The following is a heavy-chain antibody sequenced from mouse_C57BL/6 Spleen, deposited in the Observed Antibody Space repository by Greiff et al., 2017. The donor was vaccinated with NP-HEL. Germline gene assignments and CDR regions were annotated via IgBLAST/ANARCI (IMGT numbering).Heavy chain of an antibody. J-gene: IGHJ4*01. CDR1: GYTFTSYW. D-gene: IGHD3-2*02. V-gene: IGHV1-55*01. Sequence: VQLQQPGAELVKPGASVKMSCKASGYTFTSYWITWVKQRPGQGLEWIGDIYPGSGSTNYNEKFKSKATLTVDTSSSTAYMQLRSLTSEDSAVYYCARCSSGYAMDYWGQGTSVTVSS. CDR3: ARCSSGYAMDY. CDR2: IYPGSGST.